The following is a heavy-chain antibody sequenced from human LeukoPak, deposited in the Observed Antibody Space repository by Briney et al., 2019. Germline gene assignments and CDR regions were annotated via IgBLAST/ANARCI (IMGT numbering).Heavy chain of an antibody. V-gene: IGHV3-7*01. J-gene: IGHJ4*02. CDR2: IKQDGTEK. Sequence: PGGSLRLSCAASGFTFANYWMTWVRQAPGKGLEWVANIKQDGTEKFYVDSVKGRFTISRDNVKNSLYLQMNSLRVEDTAIYYCARDVFPFRTPFDYWGQGALVTVSS. CDR3: ARDVFPFRTPFDY. CDR1: GFTFANYW. D-gene: IGHD2-15*01.